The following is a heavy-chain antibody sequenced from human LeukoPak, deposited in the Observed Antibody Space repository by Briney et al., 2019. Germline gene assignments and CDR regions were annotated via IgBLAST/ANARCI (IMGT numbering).Heavy chain of an antibody. CDR3: ARDERFGVLNF. D-gene: IGHD3-16*01. CDR1: GYSISSGYY. J-gene: IGHJ4*02. Sequence: SETLSLTCAVSGYSISSGYYWDWIRQPPGKGLEWIGTVYHSGTTFYNSVLKSRITISVDTSKNQFSLKLSSVTAADTAVYFCARDERFGVLNFWGQGTLVTVSS. CDR2: VYHSGTT. V-gene: IGHV4-38-2*02.